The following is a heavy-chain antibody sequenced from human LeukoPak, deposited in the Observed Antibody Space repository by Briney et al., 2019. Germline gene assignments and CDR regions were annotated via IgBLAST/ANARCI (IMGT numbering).Heavy chain of an antibody. V-gene: IGHV4-4*07. CDR1: GDSISSYY. D-gene: IGHD2-2*01. CDR3: ARDIPAAMQIGHWFDP. Sequence: SETLSLTCTVSGDSISSYYWSWIRQPAGKGLEWIGRIYTSGSTNYNPSLKSRVTMSVDTSKNQFSLKLSSVTAADTAVYYCARDIPAAMQIGHWFDPWGQGTLVTVSS. J-gene: IGHJ5*02. CDR2: IYTSGST.